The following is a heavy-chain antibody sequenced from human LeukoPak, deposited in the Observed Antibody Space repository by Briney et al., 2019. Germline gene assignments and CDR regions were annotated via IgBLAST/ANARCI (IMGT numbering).Heavy chain of an antibody. CDR3: VRGGWLDY. Sequence: TGGSLRLSCAASGFSFTTFEMSWVRQAPGKGLEWVSMMNYNGDRTYYAVPVKGRFTIYRDNSMNTLYVQMNNLRAEDTAIYFCVRGGWLDYGGQGTLVTVSS. J-gene: IGHJ4*02. CDR1: GFSFTTFE. V-gene: IGHV3-23*01. D-gene: IGHD5-12*01. CDR2: MNYNGDRT.